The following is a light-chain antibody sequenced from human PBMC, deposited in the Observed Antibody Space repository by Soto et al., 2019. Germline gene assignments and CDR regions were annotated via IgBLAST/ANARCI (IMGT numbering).Light chain of an antibody. CDR2: GAS. CDR3: QQYNTWLWT. Sequence: EVVMTQSPATLSVSPGERVTLSCRASQSINAHLAWYQQKPGQAPRLLIHGASTRATGIPARFSGSGFGTDYKLTISSLQAEDFAGYDCQQYNTWLWTFGQATKVEIQ. V-gene: IGKV3-15*01. CDR1: QSINAH. J-gene: IGKJ1*01.